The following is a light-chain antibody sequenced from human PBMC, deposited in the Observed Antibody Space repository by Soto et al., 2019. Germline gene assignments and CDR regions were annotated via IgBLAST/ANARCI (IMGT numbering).Light chain of an antibody. Sequence: DIQMTPSPSSVSASVGDRVTITCRASQGISSWLAWYQQKPGKAPNLLIYDASSLQSGVQSRFSGSVSGTDFTLTISSLQSEDFATYYCQQTNSFPRTFGGGTKVEFK. J-gene: IGKJ4*01. CDR1: QGISSW. V-gene: IGKV1-12*01. CDR2: DAS. CDR3: QQTNSFPRT.